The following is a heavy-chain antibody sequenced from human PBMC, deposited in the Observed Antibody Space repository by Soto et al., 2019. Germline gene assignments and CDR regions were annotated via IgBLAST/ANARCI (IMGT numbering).Heavy chain of an antibody. V-gene: IGHV3-30-3*01. Sequence: QVQLVESGGGVVQPGTSLRLSCAASGFTFNTRPLYWVRQAPGKGLEWVAFISYDGTNKFYADSVKGRFTISRDTSKSTLYLQMYSLRDDDTAVYYCARGVEGWYFDYWGRGTLVTVSS. CDR1: GFTFNTRP. CDR3: ARGVEGWYFDY. J-gene: IGHJ4*02. CDR2: ISYDGTNK. D-gene: IGHD3-3*01.